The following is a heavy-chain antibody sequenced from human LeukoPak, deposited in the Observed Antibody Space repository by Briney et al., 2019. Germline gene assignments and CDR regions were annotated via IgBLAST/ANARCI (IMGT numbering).Heavy chain of an antibody. CDR1: GFNFRGNA. Sequence: GGSLRLSCAASGFNFRGNAMHWVRQAPGKGLEWVAIIWDDGSNEYYGDSVKGRFSISRDNSKNTLYLQMNSLTVEDTAVYYCAREGISARPDYWGQGTLVTVSS. J-gene: IGHJ4*02. CDR3: AREGISARPDY. V-gene: IGHV3-33*01. D-gene: IGHD6-6*01. CDR2: IWDDGSNE.